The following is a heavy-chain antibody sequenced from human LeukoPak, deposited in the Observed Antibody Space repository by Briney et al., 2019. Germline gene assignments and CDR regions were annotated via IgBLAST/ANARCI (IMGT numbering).Heavy chain of an antibody. CDR1: GFTFSSYA. J-gene: IGHJ2*01. Sequence: PGGSLRLSCAASGFTFSSYAMSWVRQPPGKGLEWIGYIHYSGSTNYNPSLKSRVTISVDTSKNQFSLKLISMTAADTAVYYCASSGYYMGSGYFDLWGRGTLVTVSS. CDR2: IHYSGST. D-gene: IGHD3-22*01. CDR3: ASSGYYMGSGYFDL. V-gene: IGHV4-59*01.